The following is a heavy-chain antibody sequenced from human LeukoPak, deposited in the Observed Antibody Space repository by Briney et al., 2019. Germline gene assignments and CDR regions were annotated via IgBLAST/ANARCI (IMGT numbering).Heavy chain of an antibody. Sequence: SETLSLTCTVSGGSISSSSAYWGWIRQPPGKVLECIGSIYYSKNTYYNPSRNSRATISAATSTNQFSLTLGSVSATVTACSYCLSPRLFSYGYFDYWGKGTLVTVSS. J-gene: IGHJ4*02. CDR1: GGSISSSSAY. CDR2: IYYSKNT. V-gene: IGHV4-39*03. D-gene: IGHD5-18*01. CDR3: LSPRLFSYGYFDY.